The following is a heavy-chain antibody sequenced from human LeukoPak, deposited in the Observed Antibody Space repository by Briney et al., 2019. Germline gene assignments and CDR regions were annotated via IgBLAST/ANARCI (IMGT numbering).Heavy chain of an antibody. CDR2: IIPIVGTA. CDR1: GGTFSSYA. CDR3: ASWWGQGIYCSSTSCYTGGAFDI. J-gene: IGHJ3*02. D-gene: IGHD2-2*02. V-gene: IGHV1-69*01. Sequence: SVKPSCKASGGTFSSYAISWVRQAPGQGLEWMGGIIPIVGTATYTQTFQGRVTITADDTTSTAYIELSSLRSEDTAVYYCASWWGQGIYCSSTSCYTGGAFDIWGQGTMVTVSS.